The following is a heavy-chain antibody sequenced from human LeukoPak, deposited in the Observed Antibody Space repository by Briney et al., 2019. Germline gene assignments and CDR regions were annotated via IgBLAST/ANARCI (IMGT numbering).Heavy chain of an antibody. D-gene: IGHD4-11*01. Sequence: PSETLSLTCAVYGGSFSGYYWSWIRQPPGKGLEWIGKINHSGSSNYNPSLKSRLTISVDTSKNQFSLKLSSVTAADTAVYYCVREGPYGNPDAFDIWGQGTMVTVSS. CDR2: INHSGSS. CDR3: VREGPYGNPDAFDI. V-gene: IGHV4-34*01. J-gene: IGHJ3*02. CDR1: GGSFSGYY.